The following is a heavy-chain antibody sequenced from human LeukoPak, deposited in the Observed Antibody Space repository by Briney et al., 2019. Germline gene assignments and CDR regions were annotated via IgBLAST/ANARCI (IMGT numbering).Heavy chain of an antibody. CDR1: GFTFSSYG. V-gene: IGHV3-33*01. J-gene: IGHJ4*02. CDR2: IWYEGSNK. Sequence: PGRSLKLSCAASGFTFSSYGMHWVRQAPGKGLEWVAVIWYEGSNKYYADSVKGRFTISRDNSKNTLYLQMNSLRVEDTAVYYCARAGYCSSTACLDYWGQGTLVTVSS. D-gene: IGHD2-2*01. CDR3: ARAGYCSSTACLDY.